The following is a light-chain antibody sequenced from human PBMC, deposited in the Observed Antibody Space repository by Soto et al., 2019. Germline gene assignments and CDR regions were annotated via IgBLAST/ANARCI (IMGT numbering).Light chain of an antibody. J-gene: IGLJ1*01. Sequence: QSVLTQPPSGSGAPGQRVTISCTGSSSNLGAGYDVHWYQLLPGTAPKLLIYGNRNRPSGVPDRFSGSKSGTSASLAITGLQAEDEADYYCQSHDNSLGVGYVFGTGTKVTVL. CDR2: GNR. V-gene: IGLV1-40*01. CDR3: QSHDNSLGVGYV. CDR1: SSNLGAGYD.